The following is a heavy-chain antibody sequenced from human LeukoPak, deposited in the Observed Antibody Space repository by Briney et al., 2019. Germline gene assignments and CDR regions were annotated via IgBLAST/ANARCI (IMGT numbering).Heavy chain of an antibody. Sequence: GGSLKLSCAASGFTLSGAAMHWVRQASGKGQEWLGRIRSKADSYTTAYAASVKGRFTVSRDDSKNTAYLQMNSLKTEDTAVYYCGAAGAGNYFDFWGRGTLVTVSS. CDR3: GAAGAGNYFDF. CDR1: GFTLSGAA. V-gene: IGHV3-73*01. CDR2: IRSKADSYTT. J-gene: IGHJ2*01. D-gene: IGHD6-19*01.